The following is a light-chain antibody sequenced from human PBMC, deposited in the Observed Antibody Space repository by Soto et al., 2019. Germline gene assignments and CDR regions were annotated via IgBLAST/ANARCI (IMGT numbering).Light chain of an antibody. Sequence: DVQMTQSPSSLSASVGDRVTITCQASQDIIDYLNWYQQKPGKAPKLLIYDASNLETGVPSRFSGSGSGTDFTFTISSLQPEDIATYYCQHYDNRPTFGGGTKVEIK. CDR2: DAS. CDR3: QHYDNRPT. CDR1: QDIIDY. J-gene: IGKJ4*01. V-gene: IGKV1-33*01.